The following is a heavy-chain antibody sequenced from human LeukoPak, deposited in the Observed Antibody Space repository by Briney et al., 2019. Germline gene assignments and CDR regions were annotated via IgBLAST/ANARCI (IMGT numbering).Heavy chain of an antibody. D-gene: IGHD1-26*01. J-gene: IGHJ6*03. V-gene: IGHV3-11*04. CDR1: GFTFSDYY. Sequence: GGSLRLSCAVSGFTFSDYYMSWIRQAPGKGLEWVSYISSGGSTISHADSVKGRFTISRDNAKNTLYLQMNSLRAEDTAVYYCAREGAGAYDYYMDVWGKGTTVTVSS. CDR3: AREGAGAYDYYMDV. CDR2: ISSGGSTI.